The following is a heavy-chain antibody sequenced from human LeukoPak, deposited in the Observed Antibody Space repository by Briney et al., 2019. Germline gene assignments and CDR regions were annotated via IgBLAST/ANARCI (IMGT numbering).Heavy chain of an antibody. CDR1: GGSMNNYS. CDR3: ARGFGSSWSDY. CDR2: IYHSGST. Sequence: SETLSLTCTVSGGSMNNYSWSWIRQPPGKGLEWIGYIYHSGSTYYNPSLKSRVTISVDRSKNQFPLKLSSVTAADTAVYYCARGFGSSWSDYWGQGTLVTVSS. V-gene: IGHV4-30-2*01. D-gene: IGHD6-13*01. J-gene: IGHJ4*02.